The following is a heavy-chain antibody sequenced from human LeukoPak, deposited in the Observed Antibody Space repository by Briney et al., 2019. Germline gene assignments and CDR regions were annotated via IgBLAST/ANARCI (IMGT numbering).Heavy chain of an antibody. J-gene: IGHJ6*02. CDR2: IYSGGST. CDR3: ARQRWPRYYYYGMDV. V-gene: IGHV3-66*04. Sequence: GGSLRLSCAASGFTVSSNYMSWVRQAPGKGLEWVSVIYSGGSTYYADSVKGRFTISRDNSKNTLYLQMNSLRAEDTDVYYCARQRWPRYYYYGMDVWGQGTTVTVSS. D-gene: IGHD5-24*01. CDR1: GFTVSSNY.